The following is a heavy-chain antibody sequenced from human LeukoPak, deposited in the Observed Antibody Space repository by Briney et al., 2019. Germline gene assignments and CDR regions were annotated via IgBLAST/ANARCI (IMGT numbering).Heavy chain of an antibody. CDR3: ARDFEWFGELSSFDY. D-gene: IGHD3-10*01. Sequence: GGSLRLSCAASGFTFSSYAMSWVRQAPGKGLEWVSAISGSGGGTYYADSVKGRFTISRDNAKNSLYLQMNSLRAEDTAVYYCARDFEWFGELSSFDYWGQGTLVTVSS. V-gene: IGHV3-23*01. CDR2: ISGSGGGT. CDR1: GFTFSSYA. J-gene: IGHJ4*02.